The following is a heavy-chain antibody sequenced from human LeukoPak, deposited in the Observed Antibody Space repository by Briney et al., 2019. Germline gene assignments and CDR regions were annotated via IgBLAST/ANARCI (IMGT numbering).Heavy chain of an antibody. Sequence: GGSLRLSCAASGFTFGTYWMHWVRQAPGKGLVWVSRINSDGSGTTYADSVKGRFTISRDNAKNTLYLQMSSLRAEDTAVYYCARPYSPSSNYYYYYGMDVWGQGTTVTVSS. CDR3: ARPYSPSSNYYYYYGMDV. V-gene: IGHV3-74*01. D-gene: IGHD6-6*01. CDR1: GFTFGTYW. J-gene: IGHJ6*02. CDR2: INSDGSGT.